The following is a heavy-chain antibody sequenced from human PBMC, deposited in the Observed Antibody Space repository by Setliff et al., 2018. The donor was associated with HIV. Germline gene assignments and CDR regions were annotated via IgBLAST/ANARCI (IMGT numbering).Heavy chain of an antibody. Sequence: ASVKVSCKASGYSFNSFGITRVRQAPGQGLEWMGWISPYNGNTNYAEVLQGRVTMTTDTSTRTAYMELTSLRSDDTAVYYCARGVVFYYDSSGRYVVKYFDYWGQGTLVTVSS. CDR3: ARGVVFYYDSSGRYVVKYFDY. CDR2: ISPYNGNT. CDR1: GYSFNSFG. D-gene: IGHD3-22*01. J-gene: IGHJ4*02. V-gene: IGHV1-18*01.